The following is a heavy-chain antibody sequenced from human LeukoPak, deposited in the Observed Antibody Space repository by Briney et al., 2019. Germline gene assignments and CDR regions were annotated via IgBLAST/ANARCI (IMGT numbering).Heavy chain of an antibody. D-gene: IGHD6-13*01. CDR3: ARCDSSSWYGIDY. CDR1: GFTVSSTH. CDR2: IYSGDNT. V-gene: IGHV3-53*01. J-gene: IGHJ4*02. Sequence: GGSLRLSCAASGFTVSSTHMGWVRQAPGKGLEWVSVIYSGDNTYYPDSVKGRFTISRDNSRNTMDLQMNSLRAEDTAVYYCARCDSSSWYGIDYWGQGTLVTVSS.